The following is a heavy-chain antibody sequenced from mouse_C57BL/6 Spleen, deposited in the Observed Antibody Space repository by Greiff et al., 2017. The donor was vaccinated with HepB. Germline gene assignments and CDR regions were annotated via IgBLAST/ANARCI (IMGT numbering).Heavy chain of an antibody. V-gene: IGHV1-64*01. Sequence: VQLQQPGAELVKPGASVKLSCKASGYTFTSYWMHWVKQRPGQGLEWIGRLHPNSGDTNYNEKFKSKATLTVDKSSSTAYMQLSSLTSEDSAVYSCASRGIYYGNAMGFGCRGQATLVTVSA. CDR1: GYTFTSYW. D-gene: IGHD2-1*01. CDR3: ASRGIYYGNAMGFGC. CDR2: LHPNSGDT. J-gene: IGHJ3*01.